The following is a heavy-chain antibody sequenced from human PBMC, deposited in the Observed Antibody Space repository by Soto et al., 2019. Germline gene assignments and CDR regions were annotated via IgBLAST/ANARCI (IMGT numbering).Heavy chain of an antibody. J-gene: IGHJ4*02. CDR2: ISSRSNFK. CDR1: GFALSSYA. Sequence: EVQLVESGGGLVKPGESLRLSCTVSGFALSSYAMTWVRQAPGKGLEWLASISSRSNFKSYGDSVKGRFIISRDNAKNSLYLQMNSLRVEDTAMYFCTTEEFEVDYWGQGTLVTVSS. V-gene: IGHV3-21*01. D-gene: IGHD3-10*01. CDR3: TTEEFEVDY.